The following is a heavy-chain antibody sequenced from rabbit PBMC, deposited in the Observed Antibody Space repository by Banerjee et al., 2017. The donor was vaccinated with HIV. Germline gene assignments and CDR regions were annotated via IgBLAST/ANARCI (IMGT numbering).Heavy chain of an antibody. J-gene: IGHJ4*01. CDR1: GFSFSSSYW. CDR3: ARDGGSSYSNDYFAL. D-gene: IGHD8-1*01. Sequence: QEQLEESGGDLVKPEGSLTLTCTASGFSFSSSYWICWVRQAPGKGLEWIACIYAGSSGSTYYASWAKGRFTVSRTSSTTVALQMTSLTAADTATYFCARDGGSSYSNDYFALWGQGTLVTV. CDR2: IYAGSSGST. V-gene: IGHV1S45*01.